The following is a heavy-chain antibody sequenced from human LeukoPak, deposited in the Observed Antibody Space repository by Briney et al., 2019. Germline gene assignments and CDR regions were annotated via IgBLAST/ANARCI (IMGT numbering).Heavy chain of an antibody. V-gene: IGHV3-21*01. Sequence: GGSLRLSCAASGFTFSSYSMNWVRQAPGKGLEWVSSISSSSSYIYYADSVKGRFTISRDNAKNSLYLQMNSLRAEDTAVYYCARPYSYSGSYFDYWGQGTLVTVPS. CDR3: ARPYSYSGSYFDY. D-gene: IGHD1-26*01. CDR2: ISSSSSYI. J-gene: IGHJ4*02. CDR1: GFTFSSYS.